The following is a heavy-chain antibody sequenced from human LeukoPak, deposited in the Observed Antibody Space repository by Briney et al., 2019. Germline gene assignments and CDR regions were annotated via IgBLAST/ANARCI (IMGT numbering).Heavy chain of an antibody. CDR1: GGSISSGGYY. CDR2: IYYSGTA. J-gene: IGHJ4*02. Sequence: SETLSLTCTVSGGSISSGGYYWSWIRQHPGKGLEWIGYIYYSGTAYYNPSLKSRVTMSADTSKNQFSMTLRSVIAADTAVYYYVGYCTGDCAHPRPRWYFDYWGQGTLVSVSS. V-gene: IGHV4-31*03. CDR3: VGYCTGDCAHPRPRWYFDY. D-gene: IGHD2-8*02.